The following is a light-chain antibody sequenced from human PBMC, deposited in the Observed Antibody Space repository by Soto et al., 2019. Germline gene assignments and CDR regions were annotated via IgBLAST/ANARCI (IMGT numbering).Light chain of an antibody. Sequence: EIVLTQSPGTLSLSPGERATLSCRASQSVSSSSYLAWYQQKPGQAPRLLIYGASSRATGIPDRVSGSGSATDFTLTISRLESEDFAVYYCRQYGSSPSYTFGQGTKLEI. J-gene: IGKJ2*01. CDR2: GAS. CDR1: QSVSSSSY. CDR3: RQYGSSPSYT. V-gene: IGKV3-20*01.